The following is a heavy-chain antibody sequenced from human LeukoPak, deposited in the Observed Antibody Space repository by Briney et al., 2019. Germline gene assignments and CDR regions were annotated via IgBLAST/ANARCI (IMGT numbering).Heavy chain of an antibody. V-gene: IGHV4-59*08. D-gene: IGHD6-13*01. J-gene: IGHJ4*02. Sequence: SETLSVSRTVSGGSVGSYYWSWIRQSPGKGLEWIGYIYYGGSANYNPSLKSRATISIDRSKNQFSLKLSSLTAADTAVYYCARHGSSYSFDYWGQGTMVTASS. CDR2: IYYGGSA. CDR1: GGSVGSYY. CDR3: ARHGSSYSFDY.